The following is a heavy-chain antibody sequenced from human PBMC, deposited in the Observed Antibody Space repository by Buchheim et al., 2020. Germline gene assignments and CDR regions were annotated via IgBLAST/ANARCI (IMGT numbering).Heavy chain of an antibody. V-gene: IGHV4-31*03. CDR3: ARADFWSGYPPQNWFDP. CDR2: IYSSGST. D-gene: IGHD3-3*01. CDR1: GGSISGGGYY. J-gene: IGHJ5*02. Sequence: QVQLQESGPGLVKPSQTLSLTCTVSGGSISGGGYYWSWIRQHPGKGLEWIGYIYSSGSTSYNPSLKSRVTISVDTSKNQFSLKLSSVTAADTAVYYCARADFWSGYPPQNWFDPWGQGTL.